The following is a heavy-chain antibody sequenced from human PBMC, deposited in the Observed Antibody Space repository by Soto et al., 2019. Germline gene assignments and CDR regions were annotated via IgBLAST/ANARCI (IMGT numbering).Heavy chain of an antibody. Sequence: QVQLVQSGAEVKKPGASVKVSCQASGYSFSNNGISWVRQAPGQGFEWMGWINGDNGNTNYTQKFQGRVTMTTDTSRSKADMELRSLTSEDTAVYYCARELGYGDYGTDFWGQGTLVTVFS. CDR2: INGDNGNT. CDR1: GYSFSNNG. D-gene: IGHD4-17*01. V-gene: IGHV1-18*04. J-gene: IGHJ4*02. CDR3: ARELGYGDYGTDF.